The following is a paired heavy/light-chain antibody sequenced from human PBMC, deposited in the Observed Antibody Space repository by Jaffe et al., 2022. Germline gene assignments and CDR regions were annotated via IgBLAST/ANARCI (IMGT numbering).Heavy chain of an antibody. Sequence: QVTLRESGPALVKPTQTLTLTCTFSGFSLSTSGMCVSWIRQPPGKALEWLALIDWDDDKYYSTSLKTRLTISKDTSKNQVVLTMTNMDPVDTATYYCARQPGIAVAGPHLNYMDVWGKGTTVTVSS. CDR2: IDWDDDK. CDR3: ARQPGIAVAGPHLNYMDV. CDR1: GFSLSTSGMC. J-gene: IGHJ6*03. V-gene: IGHV2-70*01. D-gene: IGHD6-19*01.
Light chain of an antibody. CDR2: GNS. J-gene: IGLJ1*01. Sequence: QSVLTQPPSVSGAPGQRVTISCTGSSSNIGAGYDVHWYQQLPGTAPKLLIYGNSNRPSGVPDRFSGSKSGTSASLAITGLQAEDEADYYCQSYDSSLSGSGYVFGTGTKVTVL. CDR3: QSYDSSLSGSGYV. CDR1: SSNIGAGYD. V-gene: IGLV1-40*01.